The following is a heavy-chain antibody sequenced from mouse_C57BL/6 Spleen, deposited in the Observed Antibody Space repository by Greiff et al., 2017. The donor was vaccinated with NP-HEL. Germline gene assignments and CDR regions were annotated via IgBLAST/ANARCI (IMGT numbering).Heavy chain of an antibody. CDR1: GFNIKDYY. Sequence: EVKLQQSGAELVRPGASVKLSCTASGFNIKDYYMHWVKQRPEQGLEWIGRIDPEDGDTEYAPKFQGKATMTADTSSNTAYLQLSSLTSEDTAVYYCTTNWEWGDFDYWGQGTTLTVSS. CDR2: IDPEDGDT. D-gene: IGHD4-1*01. CDR3: TTNWEWGDFDY. J-gene: IGHJ2*01. V-gene: IGHV14-1*01.